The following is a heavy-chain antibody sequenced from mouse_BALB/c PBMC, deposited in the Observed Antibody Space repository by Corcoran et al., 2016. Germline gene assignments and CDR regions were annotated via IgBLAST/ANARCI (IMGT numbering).Heavy chain of an antibody. J-gene: IGHJ1*01. D-gene: IGHD2-2*01. CDR2: ILPGSGST. V-gene: IGHV1-9*01. CDR3: ARNYGHDRRWYFDV. Sequence: QVQLQQSGAELMKPGASVKISCKATGYTFSSYWIEWVKQRPGHGLEWIGEILPGSGSTNYNEKFKGKATFTADTSSNTAYMQLSSLTSEDSAVYYCARNYGHDRRWYFDVWGAGTTVTVSS. CDR1: GYTFSSYW.